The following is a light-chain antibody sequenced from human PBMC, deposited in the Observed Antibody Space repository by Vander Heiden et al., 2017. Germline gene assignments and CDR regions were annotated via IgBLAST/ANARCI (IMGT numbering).Light chain of an antibody. CDR3: QSADSSGTYRGHVV. Sequence: SYELTQPPSVSVSPGQTARISCSGDALPKQYAYWYPQKPGQAPVLVIYKDSERPSGSPERFSGSSSGTTVTLTISGVQAEDEADYYCQSADSSGTYRGHVVFGGGTKLTVL. V-gene: IGLV3-25*03. CDR1: ALPKQY. J-gene: IGLJ2*01. CDR2: KDS.